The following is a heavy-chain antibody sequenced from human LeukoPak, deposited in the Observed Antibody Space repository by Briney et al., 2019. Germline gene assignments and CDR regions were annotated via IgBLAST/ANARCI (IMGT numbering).Heavy chain of an antibody. V-gene: IGHV3-23*01. CDR1: GFTFSSYA. J-gene: IGHJ4*02. D-gene: IGHD6-13*01. Sequence: GGSLRLSCAASGFTFSSYAVSWVRQAPGKGLEWVSAISGSGGSTYYADSVKGRFTISRDNSKNTLYLQMNSLRAEDTAVYYCAKDLQYSSSWYDFDYWGQGTLVTVSS. CDR2: ISGSGGST. CDR3: AKDLQYSSSWYDFDY.